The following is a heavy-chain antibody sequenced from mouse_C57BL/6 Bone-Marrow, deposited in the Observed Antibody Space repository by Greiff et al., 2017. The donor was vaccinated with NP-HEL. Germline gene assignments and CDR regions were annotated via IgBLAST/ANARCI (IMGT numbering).Heavy chain of an antibody. CDR3: ARRYRGLYYYAMDY. Sequence: EVKLVESGGGLVKPGGSLKPSCAASGFTFSDYGMHWVRQAPEKGLEWVAYISSCSSTIYYADTVKGRFTISRDNAKNTLFLQMTSLRSEDTAMYYCARRYRGLYYYAMDYWGQGTSVTVTS. CDR2: ISSCSSTI. J-gene: IGHJ4*01. CDR1: GFTFSDYG. D-gene: IGHD2-12*01. V-gene: IGHV5-17*01.